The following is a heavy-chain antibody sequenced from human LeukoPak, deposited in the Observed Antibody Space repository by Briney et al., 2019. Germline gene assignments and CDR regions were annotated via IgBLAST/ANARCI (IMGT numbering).Heavy chain of an antibody. Sequence: PSETLSLTCTVSGGSISSSGYYWGWIRQPPGKGLEWVGSVYYTGSTFYNPSLKSRVTTSVDTSKNHFSLNLSSVTAADTAVYYCARHRGRYYDSGSYYYFDYWGQGTLVTVSP. CDR1: GGSISSSGYY. CDR2: VYYTGST. V-gene: IGHV4-39*02. CDR3: ARHRGRYYDSGSYYYFDY. D-gene: IGHD3-10*01. J-gene: IGHJ4*02.